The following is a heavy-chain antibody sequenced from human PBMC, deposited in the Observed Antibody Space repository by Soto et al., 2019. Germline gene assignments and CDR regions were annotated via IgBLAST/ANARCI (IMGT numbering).Heavy chain of an antibody. Sequence: GGSLRLSCAASGFTFSSYWMHWVRQGPGKGLVWVSRINSDGSSTRYADSVKGRFTISRDNAKNTLNLQMNSLRAEDTAVYYCARDTYYYDSSGYDPFDYWGQGTLVTV. J-gene: IGHJ4*02. D-gene: IGHD3-22*01. CDR3: ARDTYYYDSSGYDPFDY. CDR2: INSDGSST. V-gene: IGHV3-74*01. CDR1: GFTFSSYW.